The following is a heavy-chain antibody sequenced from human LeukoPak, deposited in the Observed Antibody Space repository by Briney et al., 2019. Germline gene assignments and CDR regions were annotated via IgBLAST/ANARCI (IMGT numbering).Heavy chain of an antibody. CDR2: IWYDGSNK. CDR1: GFTFRSYG. V-gene: IGHV3-33*01. D-gene: IGHD3-10*01. Sequence: GGSLRLSCAASGFTFRSYGRDRVREGPGKGLERVAVIWYDGSNKYYADSVKGRFTISGDNSKNTLYLQMNSLRAEDTAVYYCATGLLWFGELLPDFDYWGQGTLVTVSS. CDR3: ATGLLWFGELLPDFDY. J-gene: IGHJ4*02.